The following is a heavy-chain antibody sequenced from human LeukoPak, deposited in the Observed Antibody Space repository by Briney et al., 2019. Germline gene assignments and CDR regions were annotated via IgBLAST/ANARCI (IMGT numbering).Heavy chain of an antibody. V-gene: IGHV3-23*01. J-gene: IGHJ4*02. Sequence: QPGGSLRLSCVASGFTFSNKAMSWVRQAPGMGLEWVTSTTQSGESSGYADSVKGRFTISRDNSKNTLFLQMDSLRVEDTAIYYCARESGGDWGYFDDWGQGNQVTVSS. CDR1: GFTFSNKA. CDR3: ARESGGDWGYFDD. D-gene: IGHD2-21*02. CDR2: TTQSGESS.